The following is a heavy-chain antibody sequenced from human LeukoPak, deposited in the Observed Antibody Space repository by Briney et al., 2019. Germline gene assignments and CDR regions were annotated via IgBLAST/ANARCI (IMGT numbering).Heavy chain of an antibody. CDR2: ISAYTGNT. Sequence: ASVKVSCTASGYTFTSYGISWVRQAPGQGLEWMGWISAYTGNTNYAQKLQGRVTMTTDTSTSTAYMELRSLRSDDTAVYYCARTSLGSDWFDPWGQGTLVTVSS. D-gene: IGHD2-15*01. J-gene: IGHJ5*02. CDR1: GYTFTSYG. V-gene: IGHV1-18*01. CDR3: ARTSLGSDWFDP.